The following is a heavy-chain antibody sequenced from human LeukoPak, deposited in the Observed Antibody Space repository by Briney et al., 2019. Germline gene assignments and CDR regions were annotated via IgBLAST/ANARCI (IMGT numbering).Heavy chain of an antibody. CDR3: ARVRSGLGYYGSGSYYN. Sequence: ASVKVSCKASGYTFTGYYMHWVRQAPGQGLEWMGRINPNSGGTNYAQKFQGRVTMTRDTSISTAYMELSRLRSDDTAVYHCARVRSGLGYYGSGSYYNWGQGTLVTVSS. CDR2: INPNSGGT. J-gene: IGHJ4*02. CDR1: GYTFTGYY. V-gene: IGHV1-2*06. D-gene: IGHD3-10*01.